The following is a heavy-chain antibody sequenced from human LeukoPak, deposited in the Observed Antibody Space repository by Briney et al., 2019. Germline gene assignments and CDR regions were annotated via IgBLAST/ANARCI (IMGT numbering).Heavy chain of an antibody. CDR1: GGSISSADYY. CDR3: ARERSKYCSGGSCYRVNWFDP. J-gene: IGHJ5*02. CDR2: IYYSGST. V-gene: IGHV4-30-4*01. Sequence: SQTLSLTCTVSGGSISSADYYWSWIRQPPGKGLEWIGFIYYSGSTDYNPSLKSRVTISVDTSKNQFSLKLSSVTAADTAVYYCARERSKYCSGGSCYRVNWFDPWGQGTLVTVSS. D-gene: IGHD2-15*01.